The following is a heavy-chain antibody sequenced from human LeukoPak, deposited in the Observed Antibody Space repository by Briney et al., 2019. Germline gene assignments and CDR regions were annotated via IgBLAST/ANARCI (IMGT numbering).Heavy chain of an antibody. CDR1: GFTVSSNY. V-gene: IGHV3-66*01. J-gene: IGHJ4*02. D-gene: IGHD3-22*01. CDR2: IYSGGST. CDR3: ARDGGRYDSSGSYDY. Sequence: GGSLRLSCAASGFTVSSNYMSWVRQAPGKGLEWVSVIYSGGSTYYADSVKGRFTISRDNSKNTLYLQMNSLRAEDTAVYYCARDGGRYDSSGSYDYWGQGTLVTVSS.